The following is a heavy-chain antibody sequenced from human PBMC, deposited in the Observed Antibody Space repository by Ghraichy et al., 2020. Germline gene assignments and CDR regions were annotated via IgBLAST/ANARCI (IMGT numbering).Heavy chain of an antibody. CDR1: GGSFSGYY. J-gene: IGHJ4*02. Sequence: SQTLSITCAVYGGSFSGYYWIWIRQPPGKGLEWIGEINHSGSTNYNPSLKSRVTMSVDTSKNQFSLKLSSVTAADTAVYYCSRTRIPAASPAGYWGQGTLVTVSS. V-gene: IGHV4-34*01. D-gene: IGHD6-13*01. CDR2: INHSGST. CDR3: SRTRIPAASPAGY.